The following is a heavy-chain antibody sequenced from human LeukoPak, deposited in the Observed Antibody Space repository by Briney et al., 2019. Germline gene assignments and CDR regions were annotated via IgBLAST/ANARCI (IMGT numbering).Heavy chain of an antibody. Sequence: PSQTLSLTCTVSGGSISSGNYYWSWIRQPPGKGLEWIGSAHYTGETYYNPSLKSRVTISVDTSKSQFSLKLSSVTAADTAVYFCARDSRYDSSGHAPWGQGSLVTVSS. J-gene: IGHJ5*02. CDR3: ARDSRYDSSGHAP. D-gene: IGHD3-22*01. CDR2: AHYTGET. CDR1: GGSISSGNYY. V-gene: IGHV4-39*07.